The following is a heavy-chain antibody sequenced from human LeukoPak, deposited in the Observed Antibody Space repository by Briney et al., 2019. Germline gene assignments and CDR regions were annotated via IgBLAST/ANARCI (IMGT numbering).Heavy chain of an antibody. J-gene: IGHJ4*02. V-gene: IGHV1-18*01. D-gene: IGHD5-24*01. CDR3: YVEMATSFDY. CDR1: GYTFTSYG. CDR2: ISAYNGNT. Sequence: GASVKVSCKASGYTFTSYGISWVRQAPGQGLEWMGWISAYNGNTNYAQKLQGRVTMTTDTSTSTAYMELRSLRSDDTVVYYCYVEMATSFDYWGQGTLVTVSS.